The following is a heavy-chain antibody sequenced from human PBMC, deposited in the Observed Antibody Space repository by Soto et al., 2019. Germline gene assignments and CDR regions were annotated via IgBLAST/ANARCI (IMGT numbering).Heavy chain of an antibody. J-gene: IGHJ4*02. CDR2: ISGSGGST. Sequence: GGSLRLSCAASGFTFSSYAMSWVRQAPGKGLEWVSAISGSGGSTYYADSVKGRFTISRDNSKNTLYLQMNSLRAEDTAVYYCAKSGSIVVVLAAKAAPLDYWGQGTLVTVSS. V-gene: IGHV3-23*01. D-gene: IGHD2-2*01. CDR1: GFTFSSYA. CDR3: AKSGSIVVVLAAKAAPLDY.